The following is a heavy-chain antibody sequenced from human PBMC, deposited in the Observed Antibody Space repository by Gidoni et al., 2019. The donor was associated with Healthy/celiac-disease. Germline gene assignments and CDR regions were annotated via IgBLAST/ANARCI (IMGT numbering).Heavy chain of an antibody. CDR2: IYYSGST. V-gene: IGHV4-59*01. D-gene: IGHD3-22*01. CDR3: ARTDYYDSSARGAFDI. CDR1: GGSISSYY. Sequence: QVQLQESGPGLVKPSETLSLTCTVSGGSISSYYWSWIRQPPGKGLEWIGYIYYSGSTNYNPSLKSRVTISVDTSKNQFSLKLSSVTAADTAVYYCARTDYYDSSARGAFDIWGQGTMVTVSS. J-gene: IGHJ3*02.